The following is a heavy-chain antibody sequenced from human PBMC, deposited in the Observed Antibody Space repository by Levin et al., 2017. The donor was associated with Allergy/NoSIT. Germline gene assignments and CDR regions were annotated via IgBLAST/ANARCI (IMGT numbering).Heavy chain of an antibody. CDR2: IYHSGST. V-gene: IGHV4-4*02. CDR1: GGSISSSNW. D-gene: IGHD3-22*01. CDR3: ARDAGDYDRSGYYFDS. J-gene: IGHJ4*02. Sequence: GSLRLSCAVSGGSISSSNWWSWVRQPPGKGLEWIGEIYHSGSTNYNPSLESRVTISVDKSKNQFSLKVSSVTAADTAVYYCARDAGDYDRSGYYFDSWGQGTLLTVSS.